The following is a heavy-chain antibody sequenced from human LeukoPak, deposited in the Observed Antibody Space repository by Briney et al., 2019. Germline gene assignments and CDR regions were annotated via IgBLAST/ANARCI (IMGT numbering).Heavy chain of an antibody. CDR3: ARTASYYYYYYMDV. V-gene: IGHV4-38-2*02. J-gene: IGHJ6*03. Sequence: SETLSLTCTVSGYSISSGYYWGWIRQPPGKGLEWLGSIYHSGSTYYNPSLKSRVTISVDTSKNQFSLKLSSVTAADTAVYFCARTASYYYYYYMDVWGKGTTVTVSS. D-gene: IGHD2-21*02. CDR2: IYHSGST. CDR1: GYSISSGYY.